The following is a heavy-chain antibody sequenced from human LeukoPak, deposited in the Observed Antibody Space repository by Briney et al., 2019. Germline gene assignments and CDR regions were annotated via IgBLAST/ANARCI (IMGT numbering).Heavy chain of an antibody. V-gene: IGHV1-18*01. CDR2: ISAYNGNT. D-gene: IGHD6-19*01. Sequence: ASVKVSCKASGYTLTSYGISWVRRAPGQGLEWMGWISAYNGNTNYAQELQGRVTMTTDTSTSTAYMELRSLTSDDTAVYYCARELSSGWYVLARSGYYFDYWGQGTLVTVSS. J-gene: IGHJ4*02. CDR1: GYTLTSYG. CDR3: ARELSSGWYVLARSGYYFDY.